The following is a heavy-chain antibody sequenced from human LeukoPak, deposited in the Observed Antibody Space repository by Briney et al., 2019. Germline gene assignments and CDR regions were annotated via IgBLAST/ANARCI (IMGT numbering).Heavy chain of an antibody. Sequence: ASVKVSCQASGYTFTGYYMHWVRQAPGQGLEWMGWINPNSGGTNYAQKFQGRVTMTRDTSISTAYMELSRLRSDDTAVYYCARGQNYGDYSGAFDIWGQGTMVTVSS. CDR2: INPNSGGT. CDR3: ARGQNYGDYSGAFDI. J-gene: IGHJ3*02. V-gene: IGHV1-2*02. D-gene: IGHD4-17*01. CDR1: GYTFTGYY.